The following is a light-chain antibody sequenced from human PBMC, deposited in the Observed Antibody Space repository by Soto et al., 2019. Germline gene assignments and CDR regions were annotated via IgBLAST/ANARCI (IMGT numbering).Light chain of an antibody. CDR3: SSYTSSIS. CDR1: SSDVGGYNY. Sequence: QSVLTQPASVSGFPGQSITISCTGTSSDVGGYNYVSWYQQHPGKAPKLMIYDVNTRPSGVSNRFSGSKSGNTASLTISGLQAEDEADYYCSSYTSSISFGGGTQLTVL. CDR2: DVN. V-gene: IGLV2-14*01. J-gene: IGLJ7*01.